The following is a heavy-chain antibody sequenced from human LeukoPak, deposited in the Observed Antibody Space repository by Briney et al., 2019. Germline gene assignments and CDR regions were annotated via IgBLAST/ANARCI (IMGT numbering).Heavy chain of an antibody. CDR3: ASVPRGYSGYEVGNNWFDP. J-gene: IGHJ5*02. CDR1: GGSVSSSTYY. CDR2: IYYTGHN. D-gene: IGHD5-12*01. V-gene: IGHV4-39*07. Sequence: SETLSLTCTVSGGSVSSSTYYWGWIRQPPGKGLEWIASIYYTGHNYYNPSLKSRVTISVDTSKNQFSLKLSSVTAADTAVYYCASVPRGYSGYEVGNNWFDPWGQGTLVTVSS.